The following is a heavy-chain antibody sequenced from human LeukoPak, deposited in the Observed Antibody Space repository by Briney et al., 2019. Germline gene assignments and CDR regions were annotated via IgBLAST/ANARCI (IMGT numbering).Heavy chain of an antibody. CDR2: INHSGST. J-gene: IGHJ4*02. CDR3: ARGRHCSSTSCYGKAVDY. D-gene: IGHD2-2*01. CDR1: GGSFSGYY. Sequence: SETLSLTCAVYGGSFSGYYWSWIRQPPGKGLEWIGEINHSGSTNYNPSLKSRVTISVDTSKNQFSLKLSSVTAADTAVYYCARGRHCSSTSCYGKAVDYWGQGTLVTVSS. V-gene: IGHV4-34*01.